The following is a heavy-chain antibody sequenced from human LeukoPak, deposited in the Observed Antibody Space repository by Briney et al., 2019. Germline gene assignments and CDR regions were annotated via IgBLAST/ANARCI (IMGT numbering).Heavy chain of an antibody. Sequence: MASETLSLTCAVYGASFNTYYWTWIRQSPDKGLEWIGEVKHDGDTNVNPSLRSRVVMSVDASKNQFSLKMTSVTAADTAIYFCARGPVALPNDRLSLFSDFWGQGTLVTVSS. J-gene: IGHJ4*02. D-gene: IGHD2-8*01. CDR1: GASFNTYY. V-gene: IGHV4-34*01. CDR2: VKHDGDT. CDR3: ARGPVALPNDRLSLFSDF.